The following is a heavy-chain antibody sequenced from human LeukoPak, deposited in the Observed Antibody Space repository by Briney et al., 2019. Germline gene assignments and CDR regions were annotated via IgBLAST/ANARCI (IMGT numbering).Heavy chain of an antibody. V-gene: IGHV3-23*01. CDR3: AKSKDDPNYYYYYYGLDV. J-gene: IGHJ6*02. Sequence: GGSQRLSCAASGFIFSSYAMTWVRRAPGKGLEWVSAISGNGGSAYYADSVKGRFTISRDNSKNTLYLHMNSLTAEDTAVYYCAKSKDDPNYYYYYYGLDVWGQGTTVTVSS. CDR1: GFIFSSYA. CDR2: ISGNGGSA. D-gene: IGHD3-10*01.